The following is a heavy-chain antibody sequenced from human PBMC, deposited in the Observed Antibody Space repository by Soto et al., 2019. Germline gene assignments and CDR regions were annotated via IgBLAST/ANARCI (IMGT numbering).Heavy chain of an antibody. Sequence: WASAQVSCNASCYTFTSYGISWVRQAPGQGLEWMGWISAYNSNTNYAQKLQGRVTMTTDTSTSTAYMELRSLRSVVTCVYYCARVLWVESDTLDYWGQGTLVTVSS. J-gene: IGHJ4*02. CDR1: CYTFTSYG. CDR2: ISAYNSNT. D-gene: IGHD1-26*01. CDR3: ARVLWVESDTLDY. V-gene: IGHV1-18*01.